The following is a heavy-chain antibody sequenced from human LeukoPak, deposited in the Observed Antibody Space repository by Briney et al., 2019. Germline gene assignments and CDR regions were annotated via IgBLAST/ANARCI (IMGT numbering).Heavy chain of an antibody. J-gene: IGHJ4*02. CDR1: GGSISSSSYY. D-gene: IGHD7-27*01. V-gene: IGHV4-61*02. Sequence: SETLSLTCTVSGGSISSSSYYWSWIRQPAGKGLEWIGRIYTSGSTNYNPSLKSRVTMSVDTSKNQFSLKLSSVTAADTAVYYCARDRDWGFDYWGQGTLVTVSS. CDR3: ARDRDWGFDY. CDR2: IYTSGST.